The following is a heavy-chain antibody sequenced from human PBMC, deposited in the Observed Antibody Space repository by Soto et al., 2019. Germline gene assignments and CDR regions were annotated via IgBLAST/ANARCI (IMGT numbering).Heavy chain of an antibody. Sequence: KASGYSFTSYGISWVRQAPGQGLEWMGWSNSYNGVTNDGQSFQGRVTMTTDPSTSTVYMELRTRRSDDTAVYYCARDRQNYGSFDYWGHGTRVTVSS. CDR3: ARDRQNYGSFDY. CDR1: GYSFTSYG. J-gene: IGHJ4*01. D-gene: IGHD4-17*01. V-gene: IGHV1-18*01. CDR2: SNSYNGVT.